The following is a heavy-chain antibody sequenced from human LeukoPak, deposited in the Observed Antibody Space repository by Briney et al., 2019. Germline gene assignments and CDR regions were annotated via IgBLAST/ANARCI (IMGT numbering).Heavy chain of an antibody. CDR3: AREVELSGTTGHYRDF. D-gene: IGHD1-1*01. CDR2: INPNTGGT. Sequence: GASVNVSCKASGYSFTGYYIYWVRQAPGQGLQWMGWINPNTGGTYYAQRFQGRVTMTRDTSISTAYMELTRLRSDDTAVYYCAREVELSGTTGHYRDFWGQGTLVTASS. V-gene: IGHV1-2*02. J-gene: IGHJ4*02. CDR1: GYSFTGYY.